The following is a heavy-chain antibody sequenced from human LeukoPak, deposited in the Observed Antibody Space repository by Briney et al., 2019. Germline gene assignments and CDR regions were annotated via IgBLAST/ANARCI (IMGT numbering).Heavy chain of an antibody. CDR2: ISAYNGNT. D-gene: IGHD3-22*01. Sequence: GASVKVSCKASGYTFTSYGISWVRQAPGQGLEWMGWISAYNGNTNYAQKLQGRVTMTTDTSTSTAYMELRSLRSDDTAVYYCARGYYDSSGYYYWAAFDIWGQGTMVTVSS. CDR3: ARGYYDSSGYYYWAAFDI. J-gene: IGHJ3*02. CDR1: GYTFTSYG. V-gene: IGHV1-18*01.